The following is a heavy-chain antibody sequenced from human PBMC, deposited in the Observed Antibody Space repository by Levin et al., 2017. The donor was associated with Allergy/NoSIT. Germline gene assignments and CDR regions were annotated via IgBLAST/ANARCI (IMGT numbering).Heavy chain of an antibody. Sequence: GGSLRLSCAASGFTFSSYAMHWVRQAPGKGLEWVAVISYDGSSKYYADSVKGRFTISRDNSKNTLYLQMNSLRAEDTAVYYCARDGRGYGDPPVYFDYWGQGTLVTVSS. V-gene: IGHV3-30*04. CDR1: GFTFSSYA. J-gene: IGHJ4*02. D-gene: IGHD4-17*01. CDR3: ARDGRGYGDPPVYFDY. CDR2: ISYDGSSK.